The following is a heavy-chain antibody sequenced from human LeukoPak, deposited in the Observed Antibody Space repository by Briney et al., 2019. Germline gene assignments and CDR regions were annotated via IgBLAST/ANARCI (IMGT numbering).Heavy chain of an antibody. V-gene: IGHV3-74*01. CDR2: INSDESST. J-gene: IGHJ4*02. CDR1: GFTFSSYW. D-gene: IGHD1-1*01. CDR3: AKDFVRYNIQFDY. Sequence: PGGSLRLSCAASGFTFSSYWMHWVRQAPGKGLMWLSRINSDESSTSYADSVKGRFTISRDNAQNTLYLQMNSLRAEDTALYYCAKDFVRYNIQFDYWGQGALVTVSS.